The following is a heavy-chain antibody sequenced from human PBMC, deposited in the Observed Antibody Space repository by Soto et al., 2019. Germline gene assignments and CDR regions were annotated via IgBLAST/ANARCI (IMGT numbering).Heavy chain of an antibody. CDR1: GFTFSSYG. CDR3: AKDDPYFDY. J-gene: IGHJ4*02. V-gene: IGHV3-30*18. Sequence: GGSLRLSCAASGFTFSSYGMHWVRQAPGKGLEWVAVISYDGSNKYYADSVKGRFTISRDNSKNTLYLQMNSLRAEDTAVYYCAKDDPYFDYWGQGTLVTVSS. CDR2: ISYDGSNK.